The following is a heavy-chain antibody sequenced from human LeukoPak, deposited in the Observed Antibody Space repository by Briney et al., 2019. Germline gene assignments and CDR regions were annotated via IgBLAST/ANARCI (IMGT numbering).Heavy chain of an antibody. D-gene: IGHD2-15*01. CDR3: AKFSSSIVVVVAATPHFDY. Sequence: GGSLRLSCAASGFTFSSYAMSWVRQAPGKGLEGVSAISGSGGSTYYADSVKGRFTISRDNSKNTLYLQMNSLRAEDTAVYYCAKFSSSIVVVVAATPHFDYWGQGTLVTVSS. J-gene: IGHJ4*02. CDR1: GFTFSSYA. V-gene: IGHV3-23*01. CDR2: ISGSGGST.